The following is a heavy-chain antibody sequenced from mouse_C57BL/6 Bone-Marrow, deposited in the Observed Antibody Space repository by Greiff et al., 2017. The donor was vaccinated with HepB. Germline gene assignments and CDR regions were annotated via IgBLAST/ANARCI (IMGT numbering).Heavy chain of an antibody. Sequence: EVKVVESGGGLVKPGGSLKLSCAASGFTFSDYGMHWVRQAPEKGLEWVAYISSGSSNIYYADTVKGRFTISRDNAKNTLFLQMTSLRSEDTAMFCSARQGYGSSHFDYWGQGTTLTVSS. CDR3: ARQGYGSSHFDY. J-gene: IGHJ2*01. CDR2: ISSGSSNI. CDR1: GFTFSDYG. D-gene: IGHD1-1*01. V-gene: IGHV5-17*01.